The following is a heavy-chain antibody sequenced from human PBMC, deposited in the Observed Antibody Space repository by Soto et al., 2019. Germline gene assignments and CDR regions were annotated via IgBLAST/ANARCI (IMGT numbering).Heavy chain of an antibody. CDR3: ARHPERIAEIGWFDP. Sequence: GGSLIHLSTASGFTFSIYSMNWFRLAPGKGLEWVSYISSSSSTIYYADSVKGRFTISRGNAKNSLYLQMNSLRAEDTAVYYCARHPERIAEIGWFDPWGQGTLVTVSS. CDR2: ISSSSSTI. J-gene: IGHJ5*02. V-gene: IGHV3-48*01. CDR1: GFTFSIYS. D-gene: IGHD6-13*01.